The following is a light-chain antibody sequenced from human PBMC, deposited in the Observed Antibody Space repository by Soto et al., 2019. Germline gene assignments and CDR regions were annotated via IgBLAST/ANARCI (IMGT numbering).Light chain of an antibody. J-gene: IGLJ2*01. CDR3: SSYTRSSIRV. CDR2: DVN. CDR1: TNDVGGYNY. V-gene: IGLV2-14*03. Sequence: QSALTQPASVSGSPGQSITISCTGTTNDVGGYNYVSWYQQHPGNAPKLMIYDVNNRPSGVSNRFSGSKSGNTASLTISGLQAEDEADYYFSSYTRSSIRVFGGGTKLTVL.